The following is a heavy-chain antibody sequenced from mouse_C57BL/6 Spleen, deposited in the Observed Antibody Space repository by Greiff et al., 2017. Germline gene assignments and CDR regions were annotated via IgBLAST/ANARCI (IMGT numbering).Heavy chain of an antibody. J-gene: IGHJ3*01. CDR2: IHPSDSDT. D-gene: IGHD1-1*01. Sequence: QVQLQQPGAELVKPGASVKVSCKASGYTFTSYWMHWVKQRPGQGLEWIGRIHPSDSDTNYNQKFKGKATLTVDKSSSTAYMPLSSLTSEDSAVFYCAREGYGSSSWFAYWGQGTLGTVSA. CDR1: GYTFTSYW. CDR3: AREGYGSSSWFAY. V-gene: IGHV1-74*01.